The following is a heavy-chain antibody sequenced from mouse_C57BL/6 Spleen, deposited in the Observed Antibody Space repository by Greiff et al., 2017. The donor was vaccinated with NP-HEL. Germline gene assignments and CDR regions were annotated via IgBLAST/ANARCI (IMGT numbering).Heavy chain of an antibody. V-gene: IGHV1-80*01. Sequence: QVQLQQSGAELVKPGASVKISCKASGYAFSSYWMNWVKQRPGKGLEWIGQIYPGDGDTNYNGKFKGKATLTADKSSSTAYMQLSSLTSEDSAVYFCASKTSFNYYGSSYWYFDVWGTGTTVTVSS. CDR3: ASKTSFNYYGSSYWYFDV. CDR1: GYAFSSYW. D-gene: IGHD1-1*01. J-gene: IGHJ1*03. CDR2: IYPGDGDT.